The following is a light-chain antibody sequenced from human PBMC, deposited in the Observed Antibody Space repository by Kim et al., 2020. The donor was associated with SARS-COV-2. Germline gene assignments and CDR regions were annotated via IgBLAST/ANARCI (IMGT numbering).Light chain of an antibody. CDR1: SSDVGGYNY. J-gene: IGLJ6*01. V-gene: IGLV2-14*03. CDR3: SSYTSSSTNL. CDR2: DVS. Sequence: QSALTPPASVSGSPGQSITISCTGTSSDVGGYNYVSWYQQHPGKAPKLMIYDVSNRPSGVSNRFSGSKSGNTSSLTISGLQAEDEADYYCSSYTSSSTNLFCTGTQLTVL.